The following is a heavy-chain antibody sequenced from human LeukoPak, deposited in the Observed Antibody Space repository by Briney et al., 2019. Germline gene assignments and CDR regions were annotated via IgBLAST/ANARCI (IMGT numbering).Heavy chain of an antibody. CDR2: LSGTGGST. CDR1: GFTFSNYA. CDR3: AKSRAYSSGALNY. J-gene: IGHJ4*02. Sequence: GGSLRLSCAASGFTFSNYAMSWVRQAPGKGLEWVSTLSGTGGSTYYADSVKGRFTISRDNSKNTLYLQVSSLRAEDTAVYYCAKSRAYSSGALNYWGQGTLVTVSS. V-gene: IGHV3-23*01. D-gene: IGHD6-19*01.